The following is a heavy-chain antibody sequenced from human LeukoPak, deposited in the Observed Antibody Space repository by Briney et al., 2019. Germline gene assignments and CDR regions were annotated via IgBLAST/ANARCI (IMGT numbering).Heavy chain of an antibody. D-gene: IGHD3-3*01. V-gene: IGHV5-51*01. CDR2: IYPGDSDT. Sequence: PGGSPKISLKGSGYRFTSYWIGWVRQMPGKGLEWVGSIYPGDSDTRYSPSFQGQVAISADKSISTAYLQWSSLKASDTAMYYCARSRDLDYFDYWGQGTLVTVSS. CDR1: GYRFTSYW. CDR3: ARSRDLDYFDY. J-gene: IGHJ4*02.